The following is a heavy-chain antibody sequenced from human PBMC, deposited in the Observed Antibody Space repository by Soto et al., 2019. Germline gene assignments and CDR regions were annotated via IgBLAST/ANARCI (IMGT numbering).Heavy chain of an antibody. Sequence: QVQLVESGGGVVQPGRSLRLSCAASGFTFSSYGMHWVRQAPGKGLEWVAVIWYDGSNKYYADSVKGRFTISRDNSKNTLYLQMNSLRAEDTAVYYCARDLKYGCSSTSCPHWDDAFDIWGQGTMVTVSS. CDR3: ARDLKYGCSSTSCPHWDDAFDI. D-gene: IGHD2-2*01. CDR2: IWYDGSNK. CDR1: GFTFSSYG. V-gene: IGHV3-33*01. J-gene: IGHJ3*02.